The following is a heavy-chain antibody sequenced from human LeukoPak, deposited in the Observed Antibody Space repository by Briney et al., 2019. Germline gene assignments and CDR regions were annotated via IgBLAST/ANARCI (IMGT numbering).Heavy chain of an antibody. CDR2: INPNSGGT. J-gene: IGHJ4*02. D-gene: IGHD5-24*01. CDR1: GYTFTSYY. CDR3: ARDSVEMATILDY. V-gene: IGHV1-2*06. Sequence: ASVKVSCKASGYTFTSYYMHWVRQAPGQGLEWMGRINPNSGGTNYAQKFQGRVTMTRDTSISTAYMELSRLRSDDTAVYYCARDSVEMATILDYWGQGTLVTVSS.